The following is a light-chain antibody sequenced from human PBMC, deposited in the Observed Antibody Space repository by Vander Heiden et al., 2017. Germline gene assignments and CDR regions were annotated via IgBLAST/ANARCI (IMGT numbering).Light chain of an antibody. J-gene: IGKJ1*01. CDR1: QSVSSY. Sequence: EIVLTQSPATLSLSPGERATLSCRASQSVSSYLAWYQQKPGQANRLLIYDAYNRATGIPASFSGREPEDFAVYYCQQRSNCPSTFGQGTKVEIK. CDR2: DAY. CDR3: QQRSNCPST. V-gene: IGKV3-11*01.